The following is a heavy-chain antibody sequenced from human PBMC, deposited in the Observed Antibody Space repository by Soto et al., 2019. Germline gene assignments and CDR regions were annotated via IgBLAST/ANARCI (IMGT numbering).Heavy chain of an antibody. CDR1: GFTFDDFA. J-gene: IGHJ4*02. Sequence: EVQLGESGGGLVQPGRSLRLSCAASGFTFDDFAMHWVLQVPGKGLEWVSGISWNSDRIGYADSVQGRFTISRDNAKNSLYLQMNSLRAEDTAFYYCAKDRGRDGSTPFDFWGQGTLVTVSS. CDR2: ISWNSDRI. D-gene: IGHD5-12*01. CDR3: AKDRGRDGSTPFDF. V-gene: IGHV3-9*01.